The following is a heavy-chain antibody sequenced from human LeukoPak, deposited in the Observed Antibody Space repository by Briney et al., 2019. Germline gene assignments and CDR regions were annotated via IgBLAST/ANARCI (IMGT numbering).Heavy chain of an antibody. CDR2: ISYDGSNK. CDR3: AKGGRRDGYKDYYYYYMDV. D-gene: IGHD5-24*01. V-gene: IGHV3-30*18. CDR1: GFTFSSYG. J-gene: IGHJ6*03. Sequence: PGGSLRLSCAASGFTFSSYGMHWVRQAPGKGLEWVAVISYDGSNKYYADSVKGRFTISRDNSKNTLYLQMNSLRAEDTAVYYCAKGGRRDGYKDYYYYYMDVWGKGTTVTVSS.